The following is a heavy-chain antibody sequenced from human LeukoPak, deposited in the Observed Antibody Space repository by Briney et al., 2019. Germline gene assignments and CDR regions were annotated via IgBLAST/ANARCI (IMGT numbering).Heavy chain of an antibody. D-gene: IGHD6-13*01. CDR2: IRSKAYGGTT. CDR1: GFTFGDYA. J-gene: IGHJ6*02. CDR3: TRGPTEKYSSSWAFLSNYYYYYGMDV. Sequence: GGSLRLSCTASGFTFGDYAMSWFRQAPGKGLEWVGFIRSKAYGGTTGYAASVKGRFTISRDDSKSIAYLQMNSLKTEDTAVYYCTRGPTEKYSSSWAFLSNYYYYYGMDVWGQGTTVTVSS. V-gene: IGHV3-49*03.